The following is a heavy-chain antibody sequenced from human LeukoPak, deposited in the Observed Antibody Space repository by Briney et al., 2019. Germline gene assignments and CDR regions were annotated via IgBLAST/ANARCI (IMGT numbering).Heavy chain of an antibody. D-gene: IGHD2-2*01. CDR1: GYTFTSYG. J-gene: IGHJ4*02. V-gene: IGHV1-69*05. CDR3: VIGNSAIVVVPTTTEFDY. CDR2: IIPIFGTA. Sequence: GASVKVSCRASGYTFTSYGISWVRQAPGQGLEWMGGIIPIFGTANYAQKFQGRVTITTDESTSTAYMELSSLRSEDTAVYYCVIGNSAIVVVPTTTEFDYWGQGTLVTVSS.